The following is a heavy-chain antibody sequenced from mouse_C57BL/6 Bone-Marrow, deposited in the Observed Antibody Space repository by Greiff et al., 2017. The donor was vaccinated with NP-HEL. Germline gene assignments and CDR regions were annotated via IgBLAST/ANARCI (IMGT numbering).Heavy chain of an antibody. Sequence: QVQLKESGPELVKPGASVKISCKASGYAFSSSWMNWVKQRPGKGLEWIGRIYPGDGDTNYNGKFKGKATLTADKSSSTAYMQLSSLTSEDSAVYFCAVVAPFDYWGQGTTLTVSS. J-gene: IGHJ2*01. CDR2: IYPGDGDT. CDR3: AVVAPFDY. V-gene: IGHV1-82*01. D-gene: IGHD1-1*01. CDR1: GYAFSSSW.